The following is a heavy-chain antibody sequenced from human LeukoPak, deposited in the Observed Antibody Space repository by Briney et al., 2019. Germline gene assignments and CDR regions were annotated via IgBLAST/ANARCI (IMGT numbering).Heavy chain of an antibody. CDR1: GGSISNYY. V-gene: IGHV4-59*01. Sequence: PSETLFLTCTVSGGSISNYYWNWIRQPPGRGLDWIGYIYYIGSTNYNPSLKSRVTISVDTSKNQFSLKLNSVTAADTAVYYCARGGLFSTDNWFDPWGQGTLVTVSS. CDR3: ARGGLFSTDNWFDP. D-gene: IGHD3-9*01. J-gene: IGHJ5*02. CDR2: IYYIGST.